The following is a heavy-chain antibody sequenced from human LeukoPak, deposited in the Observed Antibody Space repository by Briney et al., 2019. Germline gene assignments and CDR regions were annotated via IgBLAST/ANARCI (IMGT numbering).Heavy chain of an antibody. D-gene: IGHD3-22*01. CDR3: ARQAAYYDSSGRAF. Sequence: PSETLSLTCTVSGGPISSSSYYWGWIRQPPGKGLEWIGSIYYSGSTYYNPSLKSRVTISVDTSKNQFSLKLSSVTAADTAVYYCARQAAYYDSSGRAFWGQGTLVTVSS. CDR2: IYYSGST. V-gene: IGHV4-39*01. CDR1: GGPISSSSYY. J-gene: IGHJ4*02.